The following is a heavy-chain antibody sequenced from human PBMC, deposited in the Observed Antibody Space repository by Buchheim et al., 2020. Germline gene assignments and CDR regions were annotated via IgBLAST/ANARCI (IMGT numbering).Heavy chain of an antibody. J-gene: IGHJ6*02. CDR3: ARLTVTVFYYYYYGMDV. Sequence: EVQLVESGGGLVQPGGSLRPSCAASGFTFSSYSMNWVRQAPGKGLEWVSYISSSSSTIYYADSVKGRFTISRDNAKNSLYLQMNSLRAEDTAVYYCARLTVTVFYYYYYGMDVWGQGTT. CDR2: ISSSSSTI. CDR1: GFTFSSYS. D-gene: IGHD4-17*01. V-gene: IGHV3-48*01.